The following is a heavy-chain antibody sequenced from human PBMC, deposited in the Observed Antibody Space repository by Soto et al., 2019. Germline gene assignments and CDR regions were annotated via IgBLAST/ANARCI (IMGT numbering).Heavy chain of an antibody. V-gene: IGHV4-30-4*01. CDR3: ARNGALDY. D-gene: IGHD2-8*01. J-gene: IGHJ4*01. Sequence: QVQLQESGPGLVKPSQTLSLTCTVSGGSISSGDYYWSWIRQPPGKGLEWIGYILYSGTTNYHPSLESRLTIQVATSQTQFSLQLTSVPAADTAVYYFARNGALDYWGRGTLVTVSS. CDR2: ILYSGTT. CDR1: GGSISSGDYY.